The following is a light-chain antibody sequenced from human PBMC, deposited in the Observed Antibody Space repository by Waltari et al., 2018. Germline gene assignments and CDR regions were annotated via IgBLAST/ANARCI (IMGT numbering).Light chain of an antibody. V-gene: IGLV2-23*01. CDR1: SSDVGSYKF. J-gene: IGLJ3*02. CDR2: EGT. CDR3: CSYAGRSTWV. Sequence: QSALTQPASVSGSPGQSITISCTGTSSDVGSYKFVSWYQQHPGKAPKLMIYEGTKRPSGVSNRFSDSKSGNTASLTISGLQAEDEADYYCCSYAGRSTWVFGGGTKLTVL.